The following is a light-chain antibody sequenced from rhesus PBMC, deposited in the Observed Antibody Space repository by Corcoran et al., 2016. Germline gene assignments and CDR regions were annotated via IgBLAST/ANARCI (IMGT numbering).Light chain of an antibody. CDR1: SFSIGRNP. Sequence: QSVLTQQPSASGALGQSITISCSGSSFSIGRNPIFWYQRLPGTAPKLLIYYTNQRPAGVPDRFSGSQTGTSASLAIAGLRSEDEADYYCATWDDSLNSMLFGGGTRLTVL. CDR3: ATWDDSLNSML. J-gene: IGLJ3*01. CDR2: YTN. V-gene: IGLV1S4*01.